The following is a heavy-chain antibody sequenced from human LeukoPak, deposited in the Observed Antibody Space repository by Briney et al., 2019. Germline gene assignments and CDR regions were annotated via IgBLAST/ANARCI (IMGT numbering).Heavy chain of an antibody. V-gene: IGHV3-66*02. CDR3: ARVPPNGAHFDY. CDR1: GFTVSSNY. Sequence: GGSLRLSCAASGFTVSSNYMSWVRQAPGKGLEWVSVIYSGGSTYYADSVKGRFTISRDNSKNTLYPQMNSLRAEDTAVYYCARVPPNGAHFDYWGQGTLVTVSS. J-gene: IGHJ4*02. D-gene: IGHD4-17*01. CDR2: IYSGGST.